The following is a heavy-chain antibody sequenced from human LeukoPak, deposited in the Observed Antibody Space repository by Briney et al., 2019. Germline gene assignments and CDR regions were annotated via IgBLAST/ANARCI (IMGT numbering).Heavy chain of an antibody. Sequence: GGSLRLSCAASGFTFSAYWMSWVRQAPGKGLEWVSAISGSGGSAYNADSVKGRFTISRDNSKNTLYLRMNSLRAEDTAVYYCAKDKGGSYYPAYFDYWGQGILVTVSS. D-gene: IGHD1-26*01. V-gene: IGHV3-23*01. CDR3: AKDKGGSYYPAYFDY. CDR2: ISGSGGSA. J-gene: IGHJ4*02. CDR1: GFTFSAYW.